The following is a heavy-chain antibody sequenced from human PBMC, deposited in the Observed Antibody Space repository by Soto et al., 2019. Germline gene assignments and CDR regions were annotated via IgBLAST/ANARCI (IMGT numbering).Heavy chain of an antibody. CDR1: GYIFNNYG. CDR2: ITADNGDT. Sequence: QIQLVQSGAEVKVPGASVKVSCRASGYIFNNYGITRVRQAPGQGLEWMGFITADNGDTKFAEKLQGRVSMTTDTSTNTAYMELRNLRSDDTALYYCARRTLGSAIGIGDYWGQGTLVTVSP. V-gene: IGHV1-18*01. CDR3: ARRTLGSAIGIGDY. D-gene: IGHD7-27*01. J-gene: IGHJ4*02.